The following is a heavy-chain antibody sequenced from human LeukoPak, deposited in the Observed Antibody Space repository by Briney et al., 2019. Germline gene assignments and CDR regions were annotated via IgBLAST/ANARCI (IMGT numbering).Heavy chain of an antibody. V-gene: IGHV3-11*01. CDR1: GFTFSDYD. J-gene: IGHJ3*02. CDR2: IRTGDSTI. Sequence: GGSLRLSCAASGFTFSDYDMNWVRQAPGKGLEWISCIRTGDSTIFYADSVKGRFTISRDNAKNLLYLQMSSLRAEDTAVYYCAKDDCSGGSCYSSGNDAFDIWGQGTMVTVSS. CDR3: AKDDCSGGSCYSSGNDAFDI. D-gene: IGHD2-15*01.